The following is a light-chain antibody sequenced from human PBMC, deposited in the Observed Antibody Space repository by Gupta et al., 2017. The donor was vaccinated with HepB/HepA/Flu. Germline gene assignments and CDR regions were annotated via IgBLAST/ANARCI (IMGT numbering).Light chain of an antibody. Sequence: EIVMTQSPATLSVSPGERATLSCRASQSVSSNLAWYQQKPGQAPRLLIYGASTRDTGIPARFSGSGCGTEFALTISSRQSEDFAVYYCQQHYNCPPLTFGRGTKVEIK. J-gene: IGKJ4*01. V-gene: IGKV3-15*01. CDR1: QSVSSN. CDR2: GAS. CDR3: QQHYNCPPLT.